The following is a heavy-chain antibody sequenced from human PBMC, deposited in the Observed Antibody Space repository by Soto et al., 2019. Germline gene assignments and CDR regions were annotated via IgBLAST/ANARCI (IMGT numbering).Heavy chain of an antibody. V-gene: IGHV4-31*03. CDR1: GGSISSGGYY. Sequence: KPSETLSLTCTVSGGSISSGGYYWSWIRQHPGKGLEWIGYIYYSGSTYYNPSLKSRVTISVDTSKNQFSLKLSSVTAADTAVYYCARGRLGYCSGGSCYTPYYYYGMDVWGQGTTVTSP. CDR2: IYYSGST. CDR3: ARGRLGYCSGGSCYTPYYYYGMDV. J-gene: IGHJ6*02. D-gene: IGHD2-15*01.